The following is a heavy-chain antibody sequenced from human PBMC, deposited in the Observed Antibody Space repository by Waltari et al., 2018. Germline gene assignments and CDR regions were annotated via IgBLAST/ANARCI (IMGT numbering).Heavy chain of an antibody. CDR1: GLSFSTYN. CDR3: ATGGWGFYLGY. CDR2: ISSDGAYM. Sequence: EVQLMESGGGLVRPGGSLRLSCAASGLSFSTYNMNWVRQAPGKGLEWVSSISSDGAYMHYADSVKGRFTISRDNAKNSLYLQLNSLRAEDTAMYYCATGGWGFYLGYWGQGTLVTVSS. J-gene: IGHJ4*02. V-gene: IGHV3-21*02. D-gene: IGHD7-27*01.